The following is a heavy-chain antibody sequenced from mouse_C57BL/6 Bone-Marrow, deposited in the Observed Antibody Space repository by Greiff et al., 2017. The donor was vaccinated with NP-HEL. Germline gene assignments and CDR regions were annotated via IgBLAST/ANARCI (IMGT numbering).Heavy chain of an antibody. Sequence: EVNVVESGGGLVQPGGSLKLSCAASGFTFSDYGMAWVRQAPRKGPEWVAFISNLAYSIYYADTVTGRFTISRENAKNTLYLEMSSLRSEDTAMYYCARQGYDDAYWGQGTLVTVSA. J-gene: IGHJ3*01. D-gene: IGHD2-14*01. CDR3: ARQGYDDAY. CDR1: GFTFSDYG. CDR2: ISNLAYSI. V-gene: IGHV5-15*01.